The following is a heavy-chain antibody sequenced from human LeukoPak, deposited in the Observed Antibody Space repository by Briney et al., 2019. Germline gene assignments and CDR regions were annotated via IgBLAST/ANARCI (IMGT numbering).Heavy chain of an antibody. V-gene: IGHV4-59*08. Sequence: SETVSLTCTVSGGSMSTYYWSWIRQPPGKGLEWIGYIYDKGHTHYNPSLKSRGSISLDTSKSQFSLNLSSVTAADTAVYYCARRAFGGVIAANWFDPWGQGTLVTVSS. J-gene: IGHJ5*02. CDR2: IYDKGHT. D-gene: IGHD3-16*01. CDR1: GGSMSTYY. CDR3: ARRAFGGVIAANWFDP.